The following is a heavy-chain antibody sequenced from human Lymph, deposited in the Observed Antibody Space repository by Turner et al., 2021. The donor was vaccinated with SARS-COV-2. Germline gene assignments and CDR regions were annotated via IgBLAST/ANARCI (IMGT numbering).Heavy chain of an antibody. CDR2: ISYDGSNK. Sequence: QVQLVESGGGVVQPGRSLRPSCAASGFPLSSYAMHWVRQAPGKGLEWVAVISYDGSNKNYADSVKGRFTITRDNSKNTLYLQMNSLRAEETAVYYCARDDREFWSGYYTHYYYYGMDVWGQGTTVTVSS. D-gene: IGHD3-3*01. J-gene: IGHJ6*02. CDR3: ARDDREFWSGYYTHYYYYGMDV. CDR1: GFPLSSYA. V-gene: IGHV3-30*04.